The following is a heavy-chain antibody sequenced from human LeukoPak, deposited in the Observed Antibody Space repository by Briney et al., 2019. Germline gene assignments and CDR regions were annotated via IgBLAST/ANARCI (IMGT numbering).Heavy chain of an antibody. J-gene: IGHJ4*02. D-gene: IGHD1-26*01. CDR2: ISGGGGST. CDR3: ARKFGSYYSDY. V-gene: IGHV3-23*01. Sequence: GGSLRLSCAASGFTFSSYVMSWVRQAPGKGLEWVSGISGGGGSTYYADSVKGRFTVSRDSSKNTLYLQVNSLRAEDTAVYYCARKFGSYYSDYWGQGTLVTVSS. CDR1: GFTFSSYV.